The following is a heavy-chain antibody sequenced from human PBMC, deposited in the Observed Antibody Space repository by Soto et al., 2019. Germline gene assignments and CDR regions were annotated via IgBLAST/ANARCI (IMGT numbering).Heavy chain of an antibody. CDR3: ARGDTSCYGDY. CDR2: INPIVGST. V-gene: IGHV1-46*01. CDR1: GGTFSSYA. Sequence: GASVKVSCKASGGTFSSYAISWVRQAPGQGLEWMGIINPIVGSTSYAQKFQGRVTMTRDTSTSTVYMELSSLRFEDTAVYYCARGDTSCYGDYWGQGTLVTVSS. D-gene: IGHD2-2*01. J-gene: IGHJ4*02.